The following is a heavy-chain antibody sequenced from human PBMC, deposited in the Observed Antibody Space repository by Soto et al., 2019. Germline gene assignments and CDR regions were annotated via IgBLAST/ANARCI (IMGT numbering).Heavy chain of an antibody. Sequence: PSETLSLTCAVYGGSFSGYYWSWIRQPPGKGLEWIGEINHSGSTNYNPSLKSRVTISVDTSKNQFSLKLSSVTAADTAVYYCARPGYSGYDYWGQGTLVTVSS. V-gene: IGHV4-34*01. D-gene: IGHD5-12*01. CDR2: INHSGST. J-gene: IGHJ4*02. CDR3: ARPGYSGYDY. CDR1: GGSFSGYY.